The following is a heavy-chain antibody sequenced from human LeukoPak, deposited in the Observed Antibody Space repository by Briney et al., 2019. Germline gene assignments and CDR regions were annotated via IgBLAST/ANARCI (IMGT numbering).Heavy chain of an antibody. J-gene: IGHJ4*02. CDR1: GGSISSYY. Sequence: SETLSLTCTVSGGSISSYYWSWIRQPPGKGLEGIGYIYYSGSPNYNPSLKSRVTISVDTSKNRFSLRLSSVTAADSAVYYCARHSTVTTYSDYWGQGTLVTVSS. V-gene: IGHV4-59*08. CDR3: ARHSTVTTYSDY. D-gene: IGHD4-17*01. CDR2: IYYSGSP.